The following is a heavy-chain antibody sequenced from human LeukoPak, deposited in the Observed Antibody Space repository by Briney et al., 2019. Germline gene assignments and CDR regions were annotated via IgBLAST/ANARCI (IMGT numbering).Heavy chain of an antibody. Sequence: ASVKVSCKASGYTFTNYYMHWVRQAPGQGLEWMGLINPSAGSTTYPQKFQGRVTITAATSTGTVYMELTTLRSEDTAIYYCARGKAAGADYWGQGTLVTVSS. D-gene: IGHD6-13*01. CDR1: GYTFTNYY. CDR3: ARGKAAGADY. CDR2: INPSAGST. V-gene: IGHV1-46*01. J-gene: IGHJ4*02.